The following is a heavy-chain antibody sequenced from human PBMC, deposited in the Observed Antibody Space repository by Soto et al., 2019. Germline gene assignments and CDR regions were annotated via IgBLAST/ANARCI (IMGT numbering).Heavy chain of an antibody. CDR1: SFPLNTVGVG. CDR2: IYWDDDQ. D-gene: IGHD1-7*01. J-gene: IGHJ5*02. V-gene: IGHV2-5*02. CDR3: AYHTLFHMSTFEGFPIMPNYLGP. Sequence: QITLKESGPTLVEPKQTLTLTCSLSSFPLNTVGVGVGWIRQPPGKALEWLALIYWDDDQRYSPSLKNWLTISKDTSNNHVVLTMTTMDPEHTATYYSAYHTLFHMSTFEGFPIMPNYLGPWGQGILVTVSS.